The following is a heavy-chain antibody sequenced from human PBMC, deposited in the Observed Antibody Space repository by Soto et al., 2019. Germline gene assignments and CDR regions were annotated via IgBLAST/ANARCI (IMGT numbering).Heavy chain of an antibody. CDR1: GYTFTSYG. D-gene: IGHD5-18*01. CDR2: INPSGGST. CDR3: VRGGTYTYGQNDY. Sequence: ASVKVSCKASGYTFTSYGISWVRQAPGQGLEWMGTINPSGGSTSYSQEFQGRITMTRDTSTNTVYLELSSLRSEDTAVYYCVRGGTYTYGQNDYWGQGTLVTVSS. V-gene: IGHV1-46*03. J-gene: IGHJ4*02.